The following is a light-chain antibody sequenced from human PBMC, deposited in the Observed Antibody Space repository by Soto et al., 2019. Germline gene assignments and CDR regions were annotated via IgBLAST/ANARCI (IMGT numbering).Light chain of an antibody. CDR3: QQYGSSPPYT. CDR1: QSVSNNY. CDR2: GSS. J-gene: IGKJ2*01. V-gene: IGKV3-20*01. Sequence: EVVLTQSPGTLSLSPGERATLSCRASQSVSNNYFAWYQQKPGQAPRLLIFGSSDRATGIPDRFSGSGSGTDFTLTISRLEAEDFALYYCQQYGSSPPYTFGQGTKLEIK.